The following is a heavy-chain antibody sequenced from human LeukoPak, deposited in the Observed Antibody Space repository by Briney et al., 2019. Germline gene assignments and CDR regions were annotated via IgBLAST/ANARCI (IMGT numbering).Heavy chain of an antibody. Sequence: GGSLRLSCAASGFTFSSDSMNSVRQAPGKGPEWVSYISSSYITYYADSVKCRFTISRDNAKNSLYLQMNSRRAEDTAVYYCARQVTTYDFWGQGTLVTVSS. D-gene: IGHD4-17*01. J-gene: IGHJ4*02. CDR1: GFTFSSDS. CDR3: ARQVTTYDF. CDR2: ISSSYIT. V-gene: IGHV3-48*01.